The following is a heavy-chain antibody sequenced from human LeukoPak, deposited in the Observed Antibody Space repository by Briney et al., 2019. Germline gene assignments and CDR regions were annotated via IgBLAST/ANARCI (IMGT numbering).Heavy chain of an antibody. Sequence: WGSLRLSCAASGFTFSSYSMSWVRQAQGKGLEWVSSISSSSSYIYYADSAKGRLTISRAHAKNSLYLQMNSLRAEDTAVHYCAIGYYYSPPGSAFDIWGQGTMVTLSS. J-gene: IGHJ3*02. CDR1: GFTFSSYS. D-gene: IGHD3-22*01. CDR3: AIGYYYSPPGSAFDI. V-gene: IGHV3-21*01. CDR2: ISSSSSYI.